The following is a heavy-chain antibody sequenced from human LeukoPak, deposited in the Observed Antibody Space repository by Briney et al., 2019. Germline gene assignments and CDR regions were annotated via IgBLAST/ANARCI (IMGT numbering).Heavy chain of an antibody. CDR1: EFTVSSNY. CDR3: ARNKMTPYYYYMDV. Sequence: GGSLRLSCAASEFTVSSNYMTWVRQAPGKGLEWVSVIYAGGTTYYADSVKGRFTISRDNSKNTVYLQMNSLRAEDTAIYYCARNKMTPYYYYMDVWGKGTTVTISS. J-gene: IGHJ6*03. V-gene: IGHV3-66*01. CDR2: IYAGGTT.